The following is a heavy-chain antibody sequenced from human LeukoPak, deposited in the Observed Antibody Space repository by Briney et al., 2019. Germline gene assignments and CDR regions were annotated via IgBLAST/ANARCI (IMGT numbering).Heavy chain of an antibody. CDR2: IYYSGST. CDR3: AREAGDYVGVFDY. J-gene: IGHJ4*02. Sequence: SETLSLTCTVSGGSISSYYWSWIRQPPGKGLEWIGNIYYSGSTNYSPSLKSRVTISVDTSKNQFSLKLSSVTAADTAVYYCAREAGDYVGVFDYWGQGSLVTVSS. CDR1: GGSISSYY. V-gene: IGHV4-59*01. D-gene: IGHD4-17*01.